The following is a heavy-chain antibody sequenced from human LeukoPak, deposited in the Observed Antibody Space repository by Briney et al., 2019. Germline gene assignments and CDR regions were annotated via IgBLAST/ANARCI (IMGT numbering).Heavy chain of an antibody. V-gene: IGHV4-59*01. D-gene: IGHD2-15*01. Sequence: SETLSLTCTVSGGSIRYYYWSWIRQSPGKGLEWIGYICYNGSTNYNPSLKSRVTISVDMSKNQFSLKMSSVTAADTAVYYCARKGGLFDYWGQGRLVTVSS. CDR3: ARKGGLFDY. CDR1: GGSIRYYY. J-gene: IGHJ4*02. CDR2: ICYNGST.